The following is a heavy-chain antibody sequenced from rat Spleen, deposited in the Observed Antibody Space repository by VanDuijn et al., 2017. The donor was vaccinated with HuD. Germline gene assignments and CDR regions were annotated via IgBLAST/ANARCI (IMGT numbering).Heavy chain of an antibody. D-gene: IGHD3-1*01. Sequence: QVQLKESGPGLVQPSQTLSLTCTVSGFSLISYSVHWIRQPPGKGLEWMGIIWGDGTTNYNSALKSRLRISRDTSKSQVFLKMNSLQTEDTAIYYCTRSLPLANVDYWGQGVMVTVSS. CDR3: TRSLPLANVDY. V-gene: IGHV2-13*01. CDR2: IWGDGTT. J-gene: IGHJ2*01. CDR1: GFSLISYS.